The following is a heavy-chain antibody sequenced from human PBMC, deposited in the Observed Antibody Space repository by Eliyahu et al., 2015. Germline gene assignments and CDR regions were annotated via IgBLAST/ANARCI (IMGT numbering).Heavy chain of an antibody. D-gene: IGHD3-22*01. CDR1: GGXXSTYY. CDR3: ARWAYYSSGRDAFDI. Sequence: QVQLQQWGAGLLKPSETLSLTCAXXGGXXSTYYWSWIRQPPGRGLEWVGEINYSGSTNYNPSLKSRVTISVDTSKKQFSLKLTSVTAADTAVYYCARWAYYSSGRDAFDIWGQGTMVTVSS. J-gene: IGHJ3*02. V-gene: IGHV4-34*01. CDR2: INYSGST.